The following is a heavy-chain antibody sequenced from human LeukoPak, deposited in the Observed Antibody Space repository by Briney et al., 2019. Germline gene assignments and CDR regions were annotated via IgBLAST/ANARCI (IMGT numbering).Heavy chain of an antibody. J-gene: IGHJ6*02. CDR3: ARTAHTTYVLGRYYYYAMDV. CDR1: GFTFSSYT. D-gene: IGHD3-10*01. V-gene: IGHV3-30-3*01. CDR2: ISYAGSNN. Sequence: GGSLRLSCAASGFTFSSYTMDWVRQAPGKGLEWVARISYAGSNNYYADSVKGRVTISSDNPKNTLYLQMDSLRAEDTAVYYCARTAHTTYVLGRYYYYAMDVWGQGTTVTVSS.